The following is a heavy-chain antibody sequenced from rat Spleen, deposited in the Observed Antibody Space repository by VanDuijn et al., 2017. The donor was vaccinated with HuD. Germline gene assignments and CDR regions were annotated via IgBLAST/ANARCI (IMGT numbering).Heavy chain of an antibody. J-gene: IGHJ3*01. Sequence: EVQLVESGGGLVQPGRSLKLSCVASGFTFNNYWMTWIRQAPGKGLEWVASITNTGDSTSSPDSVKGRFTISRDNAKSTLYLQMNSLRSEDTATYYCAREVWFAYWGQGTLVTVSS. CDR3: AREVWFAY. CDR2: ITNTGDST. V-gene: IGHV5-31*01. CDR1: GFTFNNYW.